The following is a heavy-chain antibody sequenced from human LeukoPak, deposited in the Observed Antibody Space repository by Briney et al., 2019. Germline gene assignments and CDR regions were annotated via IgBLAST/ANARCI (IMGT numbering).Heavy chain of an antibody. J-gene: IGHJ3*02. V-gene: IGHV1-2*02. CDR1: GYTFTDYY. CDR3: AREYTFWGPHTRGPFDI. D-gene: IGHD2/OR15-2a*01. CDR2: INPNSGGT. Sequence: GATVKISCKASGYTFTDYYMHWVRQAPGQGLEWMGWINPNSGGTNYAQKFQGRVTMTRDTSISTAYMELSRLRSDDTAVYYCAREYTFWGPHTRGPFDIWGQGTMVTVSS.